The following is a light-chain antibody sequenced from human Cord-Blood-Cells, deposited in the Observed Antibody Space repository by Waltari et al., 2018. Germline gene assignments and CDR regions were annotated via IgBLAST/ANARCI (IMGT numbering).Light chain of an antibody. CDR3: QSYDSSVSGYV. CDR1: SSNIGAGYA. V-gene: IGLV1-40*01. J-gene: IGLJ1*01. CDR2: GNS. Sequence: QFVLTQPPSASGAPGQRVTISCTGSSSNIGAGYAVHWYQQLPVTAPKLLIYGNSTRPAGGPDRFCGSKSGTSVSLAITGLQAEDESNYYVQSYDSSVSGYVFGPRTNVTVL.